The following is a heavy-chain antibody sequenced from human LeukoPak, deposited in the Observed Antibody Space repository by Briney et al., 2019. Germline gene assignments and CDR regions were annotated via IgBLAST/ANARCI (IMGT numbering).Heavy chain of an antibody. Sequence: GGSLRLSCAASGFTFTSYGMHWVRQAPGKGLEWVAVIWSDGTNKYYADSVKGRFTISRDNAKNTVYLQMNSLRVEDTAVYYCARDPGIAAAANCPDSWGQGTLVTVSS. CDR2: IWSDGTNK. D-gene: IGHD6-13*01. J-gene: IGHJ4*02. V-gene: IGHV3-33*01. CDR3: ARDPGIAAAANCPDS. CDR1: GFTFTSYG.